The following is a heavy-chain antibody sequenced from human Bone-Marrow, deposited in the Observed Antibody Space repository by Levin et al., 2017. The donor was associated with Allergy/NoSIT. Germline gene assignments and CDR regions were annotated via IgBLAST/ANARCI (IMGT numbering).Heavy chain of an antibody. CDR2: ISYDGSNK. Sequence: GGSLRLSCAASGFTFSSYGMHWVRQAPGKGLEWVAVISYDGSNKYYADSVKGRFTISRDNSKNTLYLQMNSLRAEDTAVYYCAKDRLRLRLWAQGKENDNWFDPWGQGTLVTVSS. CDR1: GFTFSSYG. D-gene: IGHD4/OR15-4a*01. J-gene: IGHJ5*02. CDR3: AKDRLRLRLWAQGKENDNWFDP. V-gene: IGHV3-30*18.